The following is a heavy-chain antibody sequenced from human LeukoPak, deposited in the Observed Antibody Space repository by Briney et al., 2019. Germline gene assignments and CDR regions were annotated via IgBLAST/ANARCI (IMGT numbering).Heavy chain of an antibody. V-gene: IGHV1-46*01. D-gene: IGHD2-2*01. CDR3: ASVPQLLSVGDY. CDR2: INPSGGST. Sequence: EASVKVSFTASGYTFTSYNMHWVRHAPGQGLEWMGIINPSGGSTSYSQQFQGRVTMTRDTSTSTVYWELSSLRSEDSAVYYGASVPQLLSVGDYWGQETLVTVSS. J-gene: IGHJ4*02. CDR1: GYTFTSYN.